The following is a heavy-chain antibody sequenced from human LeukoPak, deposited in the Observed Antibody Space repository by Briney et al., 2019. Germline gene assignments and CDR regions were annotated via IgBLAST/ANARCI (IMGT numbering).Heavy chain of an antibody. V-gene: IGHV1-18*01. D-gene: IGHD3-9*01. CDR3: ATDLRYYDILTGYPAPNAFDI. CDR1: GYTFTSYG. CDR2: ISAYNSNT. Sequence: GASVKVSCKASGYTFTSYGISWVRQAPGQGLEWMGWISAYNSNTNFAQKLQGRVTMTTDTSTSTAYTELRSLRSDDTAVYYCATDLRYYDILTGYPAPNAFDIWGQGTMVTVSS. J-gene: IGHJ3*02.